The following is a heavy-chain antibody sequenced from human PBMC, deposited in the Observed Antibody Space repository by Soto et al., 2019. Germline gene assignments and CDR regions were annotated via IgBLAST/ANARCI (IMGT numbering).Heavy chain of an antibody. CDR1: GYTFTSYA. V-gene: IGHV1-3*01. CDR3: ARSPRLSYYYDSSGYRTPENFDY. Sequence: GASVKVSCKASGYTFTSYAMHWVRQAPGQRLEWMGWINAGNGNTKYSQKFQGRVTITRDTSASTAYMELSSLRSEDTAVYYCARSPRLSYYYDSSGYRTPENFDYWGQGTLVTVSS. D-gene: IGHD3-22*01. J-gene: IGHJ4*02. CDR2: INAGNGNT.